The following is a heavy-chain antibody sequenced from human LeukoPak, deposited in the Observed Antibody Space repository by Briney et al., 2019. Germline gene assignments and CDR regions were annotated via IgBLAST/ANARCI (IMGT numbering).Heavy chain of an antibody. CDR1: GFTFSSYE. D-gene: IGHD5-18*01. CDR2: ISSSGSTI. V-gene: IGHV3-48*03. J-gene: IGHJ4*02. CDR3: ARNGYSYGPYYFDY. Sequence: GGSLRLFCAASGFTFSSYEMNWGRQAPGKGLEWVSYISSSGSTIYYADSVKGRFTISRDNAKNSLYLQMNSLRAEDTAVYYCARNGYSYGPYYFDYWGQGTLVTVSS.